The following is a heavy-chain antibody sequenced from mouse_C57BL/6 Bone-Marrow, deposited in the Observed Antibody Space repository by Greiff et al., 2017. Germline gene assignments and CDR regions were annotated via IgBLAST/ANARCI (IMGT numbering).Heavy chain of an antibody. Sequence: QVQLQQSGPELVKPGASVKLSCKASGYTFTSYDINWVKQRPGQGLEWIGWIYPRDGSTKYNEKFKGKATLTVATSSSTAYMELHSLTSEDSAVYFCARLGFDGSSGDWYFDVWGTGTTVTVSS. J-gene: IGHJ1*03. CDR2: IYPRDGST. D-gene: IGHD1-1*01. CDR1: GYTFTSYD. V-gene: IGHV1-85*01. CDR3: ARLGFDGSSGDWYFDV.